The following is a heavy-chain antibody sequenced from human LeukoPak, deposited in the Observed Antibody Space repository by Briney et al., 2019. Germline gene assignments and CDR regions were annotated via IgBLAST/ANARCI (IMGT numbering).Heavy chain of an antibody. CDR3: ARDYYGSGSYFRFDY. V-gene: IGHV1-3*01. D-gene: IGHD3-10*01. Sequence: ASVTVSCKASGYTFTSYAMHWVRQAPGQRLEWMGWINAGNGNTKYSQEFQGRVTITRDTSASTAYMELRSLRSDDTAVYYCARDYYGSGSYFRFDYWGQGTLVTVSS. J-gene: IGHJ4*02. CDR2: INAGNGNT. CDR1: GYTFTSYA.